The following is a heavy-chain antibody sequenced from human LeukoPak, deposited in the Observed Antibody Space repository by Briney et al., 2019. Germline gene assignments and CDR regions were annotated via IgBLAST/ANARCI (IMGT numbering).Heavy chain of an antibody. CDR2: ISYDGSQK. J-gene: IGHJ3*02. V-gene: IGHV3-30*03. CDR3: ATEQWLDGNAFDI. CDR1: GFTFDDYG. Sequence: GGSLRLSCAASGFTFDDYGMSWVRQAPGKGLEWVAVISYDGSQKYHADSVKGRFTISRDNSKNTLFLQMNSLRPEDTAVYYCATEQWLDGNAFDIWGQGTMVTVSS. D-gene: IGHD6-19*01.